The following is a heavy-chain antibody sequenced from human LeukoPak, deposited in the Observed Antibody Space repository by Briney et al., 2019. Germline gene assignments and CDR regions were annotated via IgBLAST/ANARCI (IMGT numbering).Heavy chain of an antibody. J-gene: IGHJ5*02. CDR3: ARVGARLGELSPNPYNWFDP. V-gene: IGHV4-59*12. CDR2: IYYSGST. D-gene: IGHD3-16*02. CDR1: GGSISSYY. Sequence: SETLSLTCTASGGSISSYYWSWIRQPPGKGLEWIGYIYYSGSTYYNPSLKSRVTISVDTSKNQFSLKLSSVTAADTAVYYCARVGARLGELSPNPYNWFDPWGQGTLVTVSS.